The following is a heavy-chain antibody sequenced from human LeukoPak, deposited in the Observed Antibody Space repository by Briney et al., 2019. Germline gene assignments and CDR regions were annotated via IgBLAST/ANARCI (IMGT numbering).Heavy chain of an antibody. Sequence: ASVKVSCKASGYTFTGYYMHWVRQAPGQGLEWMGWINPNSGGTNYAQKFQGRVTMTRDTSISTAYMELSRLRSDDTAVYYCAKDQGIAVTGVSDYWGQGTLVTVSS. CDR2: INPNSGGT. V-gene: IGHV1-2*02. CDR1: GYTFTGYY. D-gene: IGHD6-19*01. CDR3: AKDQGIAVTGVSDY. J-gene: IGHJ4*02.